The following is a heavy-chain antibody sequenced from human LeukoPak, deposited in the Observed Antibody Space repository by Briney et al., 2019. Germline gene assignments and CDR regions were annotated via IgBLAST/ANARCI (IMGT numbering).Heavy chain of an antibody. CDR2: ISYDGSNK. CDR3: ARDPSHGAVAGNADY. Sequence: GGSLRLSCVASGFTFSNYDMNWVRQAPGKGLEWVAVISYDGSNKYYADSVKGRFTISRDNSKNTLYLQMNSLRAEDTAVYYCARDPSHGAVAGNADYWGQGTLVTVSS. D-gene: IGHD6-19*01. CDR1: GFTFSNYD. J-gene: IGHJ4*02. V-gene: IGHV3-30-3*01.